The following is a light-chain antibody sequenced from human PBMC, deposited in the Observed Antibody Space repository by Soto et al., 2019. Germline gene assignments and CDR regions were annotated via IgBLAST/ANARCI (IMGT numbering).Light chain of an antibody. CDR1: ENIKTW. CDR3: QQYNTYPLT. V-gene: IGKV1-5*01. Sequence: DIQMTQSPPTLSASVGDRVTISCRASENIKTWLAWFQQKPGKAPRLLMFDVSTLESGVPSRFSATGSGTEFTLIISSLQPEDFATYYCQQYNTYPLTFGGGTKVEI. J-gene: IGKJ4*01. CDR2: DVS.